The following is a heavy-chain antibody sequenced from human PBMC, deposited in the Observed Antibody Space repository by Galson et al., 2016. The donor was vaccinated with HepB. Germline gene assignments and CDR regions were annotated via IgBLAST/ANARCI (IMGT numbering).Heavy chain of an antibody. CDR2: IYGDDDL. CDR1: GFSLSGSEES. V-gene: IGHV2-5*02. J-gene: IGHJ2*01. D-gene: IGHD4-11*01. Sequence: PALVKPTQTLTLTCTFSGFSLSGSEESVGWIRQPPGKALEWLALIYGDDDLRFSPSVRTRLTITKDTSKNQVVLSMTNVDPVDTATYYCAHSRQYKVTTFAQSVSCDRWGRGPLVTVSS. CDR3: AHSRQYKVTTFAQSVSCDR.